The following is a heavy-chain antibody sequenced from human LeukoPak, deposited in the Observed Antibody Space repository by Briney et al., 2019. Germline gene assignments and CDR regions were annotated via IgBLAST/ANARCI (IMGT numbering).Heavy chain of an antibody. CDR3: ASTRSGSYFPFDI. Sequence: SETLSLTCAVYGGSFSGYYWSWIRQPPGKGLEWIGEINHSGSTNYNPSLKSRVTISVDTSKNQFSLKLSSVTAADTAVYYCASTRSGSYFPFDIWGQGTMVTVSS. V-gene: IGHV4-34*01. CDR1: GGSFSGYY. J-gene: IGHJ3*02. CDR2: INHSGST. D-gene: IGHD1-26*01.